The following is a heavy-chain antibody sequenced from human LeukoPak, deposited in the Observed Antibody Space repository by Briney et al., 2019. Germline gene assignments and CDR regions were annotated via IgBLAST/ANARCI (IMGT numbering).Heavy chain of an antibody. CDR3: ARVRGLLSGMDV. V-gene: IGHV3-53*01. CDR1: GFTVSSNY. Sequence: PGGSLRLSCAASGFTVSSNYMTWVRQAPGKGLEWVSVIYSGGTTYYADSVKGRFTISRDNSKNTLNLQMNSLRAADTAVYYCARVRGLLSGMDVWGKGTTVTVSS. J-gene: IGHJ6*04. CDR2: IYSGGTT. D-gene: IGHD3/OR15-3a*01.